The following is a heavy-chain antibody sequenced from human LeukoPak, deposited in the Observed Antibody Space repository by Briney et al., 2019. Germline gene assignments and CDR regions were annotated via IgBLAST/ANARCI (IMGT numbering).Heavy chain of an antibody. D-gene: IGHD7-27*01. J-gene: IGHJ5*02. CDR1: GFTFSTYW. V-gene: IGHV3-7*01. CDR3: ARDLGRWGSGWFDP. Sequence: GGSLRLSCAVSGFTFSTYWMSWVRQAPGKGLEWVANIKQDGSEKYYVDSVKGRFTISRDNAKNSLYLQMNSLRAEDTAVYYCARDLGRWGSGWFDPWGQGTLVTVSS. CDR2: IKQDGSEK.